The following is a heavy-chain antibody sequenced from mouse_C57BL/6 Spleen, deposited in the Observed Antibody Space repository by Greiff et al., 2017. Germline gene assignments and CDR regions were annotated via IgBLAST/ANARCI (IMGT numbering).Heavy chain of an antibody. D-gene: IGHD1-1*01. V-gene: IGHV1-80*01. Sequence: QVQLKQSGAELVKPGASVKISCKASGYAFSSYWMNWVKQRPGKGLEWIGQIYPGDGDTNYNGKCKGKATLTADQSSSTAYMQLSSLTAEDSAVYFCARQDYYDWYFDFWGTGTTVTVSS. CDR1: GYAFSSYW. J-gene: IGHJ1*03. CDR3: ARQDYYDWYFDF. CDR2: IYPGDGDT.